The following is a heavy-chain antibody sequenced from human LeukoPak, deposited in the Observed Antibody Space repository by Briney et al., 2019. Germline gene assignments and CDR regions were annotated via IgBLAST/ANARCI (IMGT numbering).Heavy chain of an antibody. D-gene: IGHD4-23*01. Sequence: ASVKVSCKASGGTFSSYAISWVRQAPGQGLERMGGIIPIFGTANYAQKFQGRVTITTDESTSTAYMELSSLRSEDTAVYYCARERDYGGNSDAFDIWGQGTMVTVSS. CDR3: ARERDYGGNSDAFDI. V-gene: IGHV1-69*05. CDR2: IIPIFGTA. CDR1: GGTFSSYA. J-gene: IGHJ3*02.